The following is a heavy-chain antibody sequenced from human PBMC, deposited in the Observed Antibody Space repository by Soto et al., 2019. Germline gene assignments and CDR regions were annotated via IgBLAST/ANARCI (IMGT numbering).Heavy chain of an antibody. V-gene: IGHV1-18*01. CDR1: GYTFTTYG. D-gene: IGHD5-18*01. Sequence: QIQLVQSGPEVKKPGASVKVSCKASGYTFTTYGISWVRQAPGQGLEWMGWISGYNGQTNYAQKFRGRVTITTDTSTGTAYREQRSLRSDDPATYYCARDGRKELWVEGLNAMDVWAQGTTVTVSS. J-gene: IGHJ6*02. CDR3: ARDGRKELWVEGLNAMDV. CDR2: ISGYNGQT.